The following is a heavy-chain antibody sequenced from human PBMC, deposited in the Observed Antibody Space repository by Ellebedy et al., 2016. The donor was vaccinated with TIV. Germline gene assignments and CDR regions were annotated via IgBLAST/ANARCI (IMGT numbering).Heavy chain of an antibody. J-gene: IGHJ5*01. CDR2: IYQDGSEI. V-gene: IGHV3-7*01. Sequence: GESLKISCAASGFSFRSYWMSWVRQAPGKGLEWVANIYQDGSEIYYVDSVRGRFTISRDNAKNSLYLQMTSLRVEDTAVYYCARRGSYGDYAVQISSWFDSWGQGTLVAVAS. CDR1: GFSFRSYW. CDR3: ARRGSYGDYAVQISSWFDS. D-gene: IGHD4-17*01.